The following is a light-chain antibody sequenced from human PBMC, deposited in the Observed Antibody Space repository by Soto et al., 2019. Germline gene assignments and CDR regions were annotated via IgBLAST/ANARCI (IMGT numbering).Light chain of an antibody. J-gene: IGLJ1*01. CDR2: SNN. V-gene: IGLV1-44*01. CDR1: SSNIGSNT. Sequence: ALTQPPSASGTPGQRVTISCSGSSSNIGSNTVNWYQQLPGTAPKLLIYSNNQRPSGVPDRFSGSKSGTSASLAISGLQSEDEADYYCAAWDDSLNGFYVFGTGTKVTV. CDR3: AAWDDSLNGFYV.